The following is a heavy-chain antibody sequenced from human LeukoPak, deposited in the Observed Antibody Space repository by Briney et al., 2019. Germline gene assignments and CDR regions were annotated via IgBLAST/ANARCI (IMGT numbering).Heavy chain of an antibody. J-gene: IGHJ4*02. CDR1: GGSFSGYY. CDR2: INHSGST. CDR3: AKGKVDLFTL. V-gene: IGHV4-34*01. D-gene: IGHD3-16*01. Sequence: PSETLSLTCAVYGGSFSGYYWSWIRQPPGKGLEWIGEINHSGSTNYNPSLKSRVTISVDTSKNQFSLKLSSVTAEDTAVYYCAKGKVDLFTLWGQGTLVTVSS.